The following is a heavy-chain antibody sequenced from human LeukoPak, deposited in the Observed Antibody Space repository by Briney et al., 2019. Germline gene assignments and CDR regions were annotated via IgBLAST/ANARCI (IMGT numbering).Heavy chain of an antibody. J-gene: IGHJ4*02. V-gene: IGHV4-39*01. CDR1: GGTISTSSYY. Sequence: SETLSLTCTVSGGTISTSSYYFAWIRQPPGKGLEWIGSIYYSGSTYYNPSLKSRVTISVDTSKNQFSLKLSSVTAADTAVYYCARFRYFDWLPFDYWGQGTLVTVSS. CDR3: ARFRYFDWLPFDY. CDR2: IYYSGST. D-gene: IGHD3-9*01.